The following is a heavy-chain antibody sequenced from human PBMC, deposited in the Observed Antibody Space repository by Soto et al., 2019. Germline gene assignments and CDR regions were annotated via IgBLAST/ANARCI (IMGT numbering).Heavy chain of an antibody. CDR2: ISGTGADT. J-gene: IGHJ6*02. V-gene: IGHV3-23*01. Sequence: EVQLLESGGGLVQPGGSLRLPCAASGFSFSGSGMTWVRQAPGKGLDWVSSISGTGADTFYADSVRGRFTVSRDNSKNTLFLQMNSLRPDDTAVYYCARGAILAHGTDVWGQGTTVTVSS. CDR1: GFSFSGSG. CDR3: ARGAILAHGTDV. D-gene: IGHD3-3*01.